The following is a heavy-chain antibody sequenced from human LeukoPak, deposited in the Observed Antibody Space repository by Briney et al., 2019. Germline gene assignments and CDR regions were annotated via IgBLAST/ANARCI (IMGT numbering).Heavy chain of an antibody. CDR3: AGSIAAAGSFDY. V-gene: IGHV6-1*01. Sequence: SSQTLSLTCAISGDIFSSYSAAWNWIRQSPSRGLEWLGRTYYRSQWYNDYAVSVKSRITINPDTSKNQFSLHLNSVTPEDTAVYYCAGSIAAAGSFDYWGQGTLVTASS. D-gene: IGHD6-13*01. J-gene: IGHJ4*02. CDR2: TYYRSQWYN. CDR1: GDIFSSYSAA.